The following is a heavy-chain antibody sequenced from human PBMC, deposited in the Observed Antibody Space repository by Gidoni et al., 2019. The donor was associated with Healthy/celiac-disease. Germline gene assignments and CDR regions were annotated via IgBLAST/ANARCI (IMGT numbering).Heavy chain of an antibody. D-gene: IGHD3-3*01. CDR2: ISSSSSTI. Sequence: EVQLVESGGGLVQPGGSLSLSCAASGFTFSSYSMNWVRQAPGKGLEWVSYISSSSSTIYYADSVKGRFTISRDNAKNSLYLQMNSLRAEDTAVYYCARDGRLEWLSSYYYGMDVWGQGTTVTVSS. J-gene: IGHJ6*02. CDR1: GFTFSSYS. V-gene: IGHV3-48*01. CDR3: ARDGRLEWLSSYYYGMDV.